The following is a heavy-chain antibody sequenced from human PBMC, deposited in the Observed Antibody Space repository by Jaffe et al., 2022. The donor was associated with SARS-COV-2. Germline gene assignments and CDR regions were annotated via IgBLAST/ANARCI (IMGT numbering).Heavy chain of an antibody. Sequence: QVQLVESGGGVVQPGRSLRLSCAASGFTFSSYAMHWVRQAPGKGLEWVAVISYDGSNKYYADSVKGRFTISRDNSKNTLYLQMNSLRAEDTAVYYCATVSGYAQGWGQGTLVTVSS. V-gene: IGHV3-30*04. J-gene: IGHJ4*02. CDR2: ISYDGSNK. D-gene: IGHD5-12*01. CDR3: ATVSGYAQG. CDR1: GFTFSSYA.